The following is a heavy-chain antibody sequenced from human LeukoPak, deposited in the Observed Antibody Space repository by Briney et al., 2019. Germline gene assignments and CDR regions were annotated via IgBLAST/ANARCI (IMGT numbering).Heavy chain of an antibody. D-gene: IGHD6-13*01. CDR3: ARGDIAAAGYDY. J-gene: IGHJ4*02. Sequence: GWISAYNGNTSYAQKLQGRVTMTTDTSTSTAYMELRSLRSDDTAVYYCARGDIAAAGYDYWGQGTLVTVSS. V-gene: IGHV1-18*01. CDR2: ISAYNGNT.